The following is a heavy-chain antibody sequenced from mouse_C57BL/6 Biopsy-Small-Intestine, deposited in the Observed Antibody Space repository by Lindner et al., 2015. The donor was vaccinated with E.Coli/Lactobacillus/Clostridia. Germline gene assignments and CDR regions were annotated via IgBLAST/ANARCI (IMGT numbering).Heavy chain of an antibody. V-gene: IGHV1-53*01. Sequence: SVKVSWQGLWRHLQQLCYQLGATGPWTGLEWMGRVIPVLGVSHYAQTFQGRVTITADKSTSTAYMELSSLRSEDTAVYYCARLSSSYDYAMDVWGQGTTVTVSS. D-gene: IGHD1-1*01. CDR3: ARLSSSYDYAMDV. J-gene: IGHJ1*01. CDR1: RHLQQLC. CDR2: VIPVLGVS.